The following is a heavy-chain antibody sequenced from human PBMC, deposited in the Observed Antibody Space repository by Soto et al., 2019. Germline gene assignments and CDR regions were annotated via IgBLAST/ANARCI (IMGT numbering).Heavy chain of an antibody. D-gene: IGHD1-26*01. CDR2: IIPIFGTA. J-gene: IGHJ6*02. Sequence: QVQLVHSGAEVKKPGSSVKVSCKASGGTFSSYAISWVRQAPGQGLEWMGGIIPIFGTADYAQKFQGRVTITADESTSTAYMELSSLRSEDTAVYYCASHSGSSPEGRYYYGMDVWGQGTTVTVSS. CDR1: GGTFSSYA. V-gene: IGHV1-69*12. CDR3: ASHSGSSPEGRYYYGMDV.